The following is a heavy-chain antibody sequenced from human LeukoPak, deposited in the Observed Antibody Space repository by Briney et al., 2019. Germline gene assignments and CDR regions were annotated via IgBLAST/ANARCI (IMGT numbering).Heavy chain of an antibody. V-gene: IGHV4-59*12. CDR2: MYYSGNS. D-gene: IGHD5-24*01. Sequence: SETLSLTCSVSGGSMSSYYWSWIRQSPGKGLEWIGYMYYSGNSNYKSSINSSLESRVTISVDSTKKEFFLKTDSMTAADTAVYYCVAGAPKWLHLVYWGQGTLVTVAS. CDR3: VAGAPKWLHLVY. J-gene: IGHJ4*02. CDR1: GGSMSSYY.